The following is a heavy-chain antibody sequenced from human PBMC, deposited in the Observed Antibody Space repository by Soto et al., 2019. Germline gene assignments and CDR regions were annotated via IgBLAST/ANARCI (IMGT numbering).Heavy chain of an antibody. D-gene: IGHD3-22*01. CDR1: GGSFSGYY. CDR3: ARARSSGYYHDYYYYGMDV. CDR2: INHSGST. Sequence: SETLSLTCAVYGGSFSGYYLSWIRQPPGKGLEWIGEINHSGSTNYNPSLKSRVTISVDTSKNQFSLKLSSVTAADTAVYYCARARSSGYYHDYYYYGMDVWGQGTTVTVSS. J-gene: IGHJ6*02. V-gene: IGHV4-34*01.